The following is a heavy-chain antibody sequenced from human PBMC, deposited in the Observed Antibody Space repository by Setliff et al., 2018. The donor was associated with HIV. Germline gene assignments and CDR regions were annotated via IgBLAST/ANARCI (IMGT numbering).Heavy chain of an antibody. CDR3: ARDPGGLYCRSASCQGGWFDP. D-gene: IGHD2-2*01. Sequence: KPSETLSLTFTVSDGSISSHYWSWIRQPPGKGLEWIGTIYHSGSTKHNPSLKSRVSISVDRSKNQFSLNLSSVTAADTAVYYCARDPGGLYCRSASCQGGWFDPWGQGTLVTVSS. CDR1: DGSISSHY. V-gene: IGHV4-59*11. J-gene: IGHJ5*02. CDR2: IYHSGST.